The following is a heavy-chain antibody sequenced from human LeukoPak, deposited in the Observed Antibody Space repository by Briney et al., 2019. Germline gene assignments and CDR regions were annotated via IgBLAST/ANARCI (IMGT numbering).Heavy chain of an antibody. V-gene: IGHV3-11*03. Sequence: GSLRLSCAASGLTFSDSYMSWIRQTPGKGLEWLSYISSSSSDTNYADSVKGRFTISRDNAKNSLYLQMNSLRAEDTAVYYCGGGGYWGQGILVIVSS. J-gene: IGHJ4*02. D-gene: IGHD6-25*01. CDR1: GLTFSDSY. CDR3: GGGGY. CDR2: ISSSSSDT.